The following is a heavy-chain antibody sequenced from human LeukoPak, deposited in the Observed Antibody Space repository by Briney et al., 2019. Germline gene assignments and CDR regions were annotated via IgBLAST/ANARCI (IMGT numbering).Heavy chain of an antibody. D-gene: IGHD3-10*01. J-gene: IGHJ5*02. CDR2: IHYDGTNE. Sequence: GGSLRLSCAASGFTFSSYGMHWVRQAPGKGLEWVAFIHYDGTNEYYADSAKGRFTISRDNFKNTLYLQMNSLRVEDTALYYCVNSGFDPWGQGTLVTVSS. V-gene: IGHV3-30*02. CDR1: GFTFSSYG. CDR3: VNSGFDP.